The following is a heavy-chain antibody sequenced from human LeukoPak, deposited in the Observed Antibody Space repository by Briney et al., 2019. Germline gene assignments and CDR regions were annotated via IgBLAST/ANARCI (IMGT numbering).Heavy chain of an antibody. CDR3: ARGPHAGSWYPLGY. CDR1: GGSISSYY. V-gene: IGHV4-59*01. D-gene: IGHD6-13*01. CDR2: IYYSGST. J-gene: IGHJ4*02. Sequence: PSETLSLTCTVSGGSISSYYWSWVRQPPGKGLEWIGYIYYSGSTNYNPSLKSRVTISVDTSKNQFSLKLSSVTAADTAVYYCARGPHAGSWYPLGYWGQGTLVTVSS.